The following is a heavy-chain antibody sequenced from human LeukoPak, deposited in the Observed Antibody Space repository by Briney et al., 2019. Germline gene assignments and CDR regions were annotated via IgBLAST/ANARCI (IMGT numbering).Heavy chain of an antibody. Sequence: ASAKVSCKASGYTFTSYGISWVRQAPGQGLEWMGWISAYNGNTNYAQKLQGRVTMTTDTSTSTAYMELRSLRSDDTAVYYCARGKLRFLEWLWDAFDIWGQGTMVTVSS. J-gene: IGHJ3*02. CDR2: ISAYNGNT. V-gene: IGHV1-18*01. CDR3: ARGKLRFLEWLWDAFDI. CDR1: GYTFTSYG. D-gene: IGHD3-3*01.